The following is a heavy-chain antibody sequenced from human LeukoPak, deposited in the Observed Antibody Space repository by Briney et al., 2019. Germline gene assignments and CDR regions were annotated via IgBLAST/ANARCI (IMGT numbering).Heavy chain of an antibody. CDR1: GFTFSSYE. V-gene: IGHV3-30*18. J-gene: IGHJ4*02. CDR3: VKQTLSSGLDY. D-gene: IGHD6-19*01. CDR2: ISSDTSYK. Sequence: GGSLRLSCAASGFTFSSYEMNWVRQAPGKGLEWVAVISSDTSYKSYADSVKGRFSISRDNSKNTLSLQMDSLRGEDTAVYHCVKQTLSSGLDYWGQGTLVTVSS.